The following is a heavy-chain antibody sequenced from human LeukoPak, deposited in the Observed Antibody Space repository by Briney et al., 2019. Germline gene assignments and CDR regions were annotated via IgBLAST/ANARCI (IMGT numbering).Heavy chain of an antibody. Sequence: GGSLKLSCAASGFTFDDYAMHWVRQAPGKSLEWVSGISWNSGSTAYADSVKGRFTISRDNANNSLYLLMNSLRVEDTALYYCAKWNRQPLVKGWFDTWGQGTLVIVSS. D-gene: IGHD6-13*01. CDR1: GFTFDDYA. J-gene: IGHJ5*02. CDR3: AKWNRQPLVKGWFDT. CDR2: ISWNSGST. V-gene: IGHV3-9*01.